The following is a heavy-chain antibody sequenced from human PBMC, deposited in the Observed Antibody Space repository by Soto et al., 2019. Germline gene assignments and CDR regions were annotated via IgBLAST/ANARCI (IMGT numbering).Heavy chain of an antibody. J-gene: IGHJ6*02. V-gene: IGHV3-30-3*01. CDR2: ISYDGSNK. CDR1: GFTFSSYA. Sequence: GGSLRLSCASSGFTFSSYAMHWVRQAPGKGLEWVAVISYDGSNKYYADSVKGRFTISRDNSKNTLYLQMNSLRAEDTAVYYCARAKIIVVVPAAISGGMDVWGQGTTVTVSS. D-gene: IGHD2-2*01. CDR3: ARAKIIVVVPAAISGGMDV.